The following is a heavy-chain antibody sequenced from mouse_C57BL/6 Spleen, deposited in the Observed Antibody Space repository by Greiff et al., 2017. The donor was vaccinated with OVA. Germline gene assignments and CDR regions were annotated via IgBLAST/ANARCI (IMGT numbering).Heavy chain of an antibody. CDR1: GFTFSSYT. V-gene: IGHV5-9*01. D-gene: IGHD2-4*01. J-gene: IGHJ3*01. Sequence: EVLLVESGGGLVKPGGSLKLSCAASGFTFSSYTMSWVRQTPEKRLEWVATISGGGGNTYYPDSVKGRFTISRDNAKNTLYLQMSSLRSEDTALYYCARHEDYDETYWGKGTLVTVSA. CDR2: ISGGGGNT. CDR3: ARHEDYDETY.